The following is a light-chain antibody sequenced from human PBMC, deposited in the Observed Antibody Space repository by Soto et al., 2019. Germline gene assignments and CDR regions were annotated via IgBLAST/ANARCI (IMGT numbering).Light chain of an antibody. CDR2: EVS. J-gene: IGLJ1*01. V-gene: IGLV2-8*01. CDR1: SSDVGDNY. Sequence: SVLTQPPSASGSPGQSVTISCTGTSSDVGDNYVSWYQQHLGKAPKLIIYEVSQRPSGVPDRFSGSKSGNTASLTVSGLQTEDEADYYCCSYAGSYTYVFGTGTKVTVL. CDR3: CSYAGSYTYV.